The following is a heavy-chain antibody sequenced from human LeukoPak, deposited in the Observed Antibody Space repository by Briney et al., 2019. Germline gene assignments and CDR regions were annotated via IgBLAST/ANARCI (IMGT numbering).Heavy chain of an antibody. V-gene: IGHV4-59*13. Sequence: SSETLSLTCTVSGGSISSYYWSWIRQPPGKGREWIGYIYYSGSTHYNPSLKSRVTISVDTAKNQFSLELSSVTAADTAVYYCARGMMTYYYYIDVWGKGTTVTVSS. CDR1: GGSISSYY. D-gene: IGHD3-16*01. CDR2: IYYSGST. CDR3: ARGMMTYYYYIDV. J-gene: IGHJ6*03.